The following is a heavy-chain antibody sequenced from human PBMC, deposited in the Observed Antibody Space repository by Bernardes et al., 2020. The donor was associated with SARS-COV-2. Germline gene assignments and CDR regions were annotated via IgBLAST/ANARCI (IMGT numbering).Heavy chain of an antibody. D-gene: IGHD3-10*01. J-gene: IGHJ6*02. V-gene: IGHV3-66*01. CDR3: ATRHYYGSGSYDYYYYGMDV. Sequence: GGSLRLSCAASGFTVSSNYMSWVRQAPGKGLEWVSVIYSGGSTYYADSVKGRFTISRDNSKNTLYLQMNSLRAEDTAVYYCATRHYYGSGSYDYYYYGMDVWGQGTTVTVSS. CDR1: GFTVSSNY. CDR2: IYSGGST.